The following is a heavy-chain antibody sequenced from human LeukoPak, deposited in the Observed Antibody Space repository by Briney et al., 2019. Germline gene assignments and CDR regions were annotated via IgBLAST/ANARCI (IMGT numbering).Heavy chain of an antibody. V-gene: IGHV6-1*01. J-gene: IGHJ4*02. CDR3: ARVGHYYFDY. D-gene: IGHD3-10*01. Sequence: SQTLSLTCAISGDSVSSNSAGWNWIRQSPSRRLEWLGRTYYRSKWYSEYAVSVKSRISINPDTSKNQFSLQLKSVTPEDMAVYYCARVGHYYFDYWGQGTLVTVSS. CDR2: TYYRSKWYS. CDR1: GDSVSSNSAG.